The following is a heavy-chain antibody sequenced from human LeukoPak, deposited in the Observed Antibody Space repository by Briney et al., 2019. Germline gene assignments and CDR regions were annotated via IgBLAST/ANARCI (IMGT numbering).Heavy chain of an antibody. CDR3: ARCLDYYGSGSYYNVFGC. J-gene: IGHJ4*02. CDR2: IIPILGIA. D-gene: IGHD3-10*01. Sequence: SVKVSCKASGGTFSSYAISWVRQAPGQGLEWMGRIIPILGIANYAQKFQGRVTITADKSTSTAYMELSSLRSEDTAVYYCARCLDYYGSGSYYNVFGCWGQGTLVTVSS. V-gene: IGHV1-69*04. CDR1: GGTFSSYA.